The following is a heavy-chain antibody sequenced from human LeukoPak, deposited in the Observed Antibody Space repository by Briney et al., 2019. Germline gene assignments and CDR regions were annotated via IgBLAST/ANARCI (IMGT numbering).Heavy chain of an antibody. Sequence: GGSLRLSCAASGFTFRRHWMSWVRQAPGKGLEWVARIKQDGSRQYYVDSVKGRFTISRDNAKSSQYLQMNSLRAEDTAVYYCARGRDRGVIAHDAFDIWGQGTMVTVSS. CDR3: ARGRDRGVIAHDAFDI. CDR1: GFTFRRHW. D-gene: IGHD3-10*01. J-gene: IGHJ3*02. V-gene: IGHV3-7*01. CDR2: IKQDGSRQ.